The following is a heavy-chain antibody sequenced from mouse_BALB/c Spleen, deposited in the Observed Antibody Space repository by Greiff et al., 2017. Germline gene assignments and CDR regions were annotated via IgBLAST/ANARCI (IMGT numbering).Heavy chain of an antibody. D-gene: IGHD1-1*01. CDR3: ARGYYGSSYFAY. CDR2: INPSNGRT. V-gene: IGHV1S81*02. Sequence: QVQLQQSGAELVKPGASVKLSCKASGYTFTSYWMHWVKQRPGQGLEWIGEINPSNGRTNYNEKFKSKATLTVDKSSSTAYMQLSSLTSEDSAVYYCARGYYGSSYFAYWGQGTLVTVSA. CDR1: GYTFTSYW. J-gene: IGHJ3*01.